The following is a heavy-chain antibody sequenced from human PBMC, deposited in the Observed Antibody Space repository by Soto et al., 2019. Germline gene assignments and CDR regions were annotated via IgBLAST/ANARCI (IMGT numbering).Heavy chain of an antibody. J-gene: IGHJ6*02. D-gene: IGHD3-10*01. CDR1: GGTFSSYT. V-gene: IGHV1-69*02. Sequence: QVQLVQSGAEVKKPGSSVKVSCKASGGTFSSYTISWVRQAPGQGLEWMGRIIPILGIANYAQKFQGRVTITADKSTSTAYMELSSLRAEDTAVYYCARFRGSYGMDGWCQGTTVTVSS. CDR2: IIPILGIA. CDR3: ARFRGSYGMDG.